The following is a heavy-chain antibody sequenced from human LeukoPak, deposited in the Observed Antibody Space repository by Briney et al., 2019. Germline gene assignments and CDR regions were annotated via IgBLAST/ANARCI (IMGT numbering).Heavy chain of an antibody. V-gene: IGHV3-30-3*01. Sequence: GSLRLSCAASGFTFSSYAMHWVRQAPGKGLEWVAVISYDGSNKYYADSVKGRFTISRDNSKNMLYLQMNSLRAEDTAVYYCARDRRIAVAGKGPYYFDYWGQGTLVTVSS. J-gene: IGHJ4*02. CDR3: ARDRRIAVAGKGPYYFDY. D-gene: IGHD6-19*01. CDR1: GFTFSSYA. CDR2: ISYDGSNK.